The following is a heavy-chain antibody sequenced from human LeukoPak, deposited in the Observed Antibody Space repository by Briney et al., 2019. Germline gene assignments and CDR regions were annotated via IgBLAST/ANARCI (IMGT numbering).Heavy chain of an antibody. CDR2: IYYSGST. Sequence: PSETLSLTCTVSGGSISSSNYYWGWIRQPPGKGLEWIGSIYYSGSTYYNPSLKSRVTISVDTSKNQFSLKLSSVTAADTAVYYCARSGSGSFGEENNWFDPWGQGTLVTVSS. CDR3: ARSGSGSFGEENNWFDP. V-gene: IGHV4-39*01. J-gene: IGHJ5*02. D-gene: IGHD3-10*01. CDR1: GGSISSSNYY.